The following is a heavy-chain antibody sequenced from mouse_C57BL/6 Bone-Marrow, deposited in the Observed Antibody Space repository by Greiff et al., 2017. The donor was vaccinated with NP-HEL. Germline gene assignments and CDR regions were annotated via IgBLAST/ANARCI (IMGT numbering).Heavy chain of an antibody. CDR2: INPSTGGT. CDR3: ARSHYYGSSPYWYFDV. D-gene: IGHD1-1*01. CDR1: GYSFTGYY. J-gene: IGHJ1*03. V-gene: IGHV1-42*01. Sequence: EVKLVESGPELVKPGASVKISCKASGYSFTGYYMNWVKQSPEKSLEWIGEINPSTGGTTYNQKFKAKATLTVDKSSSTAYMQLKSLTSEDSAVYYCARSHYYGSSPYWYFDVWGTGTTVTVSS.